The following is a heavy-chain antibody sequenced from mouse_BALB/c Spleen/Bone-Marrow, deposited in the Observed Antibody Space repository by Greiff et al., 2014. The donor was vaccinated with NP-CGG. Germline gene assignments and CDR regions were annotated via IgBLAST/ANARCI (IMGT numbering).Heavy chain of an antibody. V-gene: IGHV5-17*02. D-gene: IGHD4-1*01. CDR2: ISSGSSTI. J-gene: IGHJ2*01. CDR3: TRGGNWEDFDY. CDR1: GFTFSSFG. Sequence: EVKLMESGGGLVQPGGSRKLSCAASGFTFSSFGMHWVRQAPERGLEWVAYISSGSSTIFYADTVEGRFTISRDNPKNTLFLQMTSRRSEDTAMYYCTRGGNWEDFDYWGQGTTLTVSS.